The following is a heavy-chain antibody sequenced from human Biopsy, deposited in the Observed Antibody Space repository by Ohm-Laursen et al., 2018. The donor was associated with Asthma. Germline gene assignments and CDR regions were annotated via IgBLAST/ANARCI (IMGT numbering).Heavy chain of an antibody. CDR2: VFWSGTT. J-gene: IGHJ6*02. V-gene: IGHV4-30-4*01. CDR1: GAYIGSRDHH. D-gene: IGHD4-17*01. CDR3: ARVASYGDLYFGIDV. Sequence: PSETLSLTCTVGGAYIGSRDHHWSSIRQSPGTGLEWIGFVFWSGTTHYNRSLERRLSISIDTTRNEFSMTLRSVTAADTAVYFCARVASYGDLYFGIDVWGPGTTVSVS.